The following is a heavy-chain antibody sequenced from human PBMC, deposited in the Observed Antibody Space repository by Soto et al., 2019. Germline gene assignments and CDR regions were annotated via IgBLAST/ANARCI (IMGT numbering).Heavy chain of an antibody. CDR3: ARGIVVIITGAVRAFDI. V-gene: IGHV4-30-4*01. J-gene: IGHJ3*02. Sequence: SETLSLTCTVSGGSISSGDYYWSWIRQPPGKGLEWIGYIYYSGSTYYNPSLKSRVTISVDTSKNQFSLKLGSVTAADTAVYYCARGIVVIITGAVRAFDIWGQGTMVTVSS. CDR1: GGSISSGDYY. D-gene: IGHD3-22*01. CDR2: IYYSGST.